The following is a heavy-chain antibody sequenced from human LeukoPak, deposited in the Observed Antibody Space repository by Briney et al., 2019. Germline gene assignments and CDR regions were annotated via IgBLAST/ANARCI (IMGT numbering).Heavy chain of an antibody. CDR3: AREDDWNYEDY. CDR1: GGSISSYY. J-gene: IGHJ4*02. D-gene: IGHD1-7*01. V-gene: IGHV3-7*01. Sequence: ETLSLTCTVSGGSISSYYWSWIRQPPGKGLEWVANIKQDGSEKYYVNSVKGRFTISRDNAKNSLYLQMNSLRAEDTAIYYCAREDDWNYEDYWGQGTLVTVSS. CDR2: IKQDGSEK.